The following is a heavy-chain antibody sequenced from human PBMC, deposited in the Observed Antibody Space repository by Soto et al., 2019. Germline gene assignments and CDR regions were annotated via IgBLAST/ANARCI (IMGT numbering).Heavy chain of an antibody. CDR2: IYYSGST. V-gene: IGHV4-30-4*01. Sequence: SETLSLTCTVPGGSINSGDYYWSWIRQPPGKGLEWIGYIYYSGSTYHNPSLKSRINISLDTSKNQFSLRLTSVTAADSAVYFCAREPYLPKARNDFWCPGTLVTVSS. CDR3: AREPYLPKARNDF. CDR1: GGSINSGDYY. J-gene: IGHJ4*02.